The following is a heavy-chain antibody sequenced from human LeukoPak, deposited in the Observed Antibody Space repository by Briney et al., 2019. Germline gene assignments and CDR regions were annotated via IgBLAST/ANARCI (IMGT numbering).Heavy chain of an antibody. CDR1: GYTFTSYD. CDR3: ARGIEYSSPPDWFDP. V-gene: IGHV1-8*01. CDR2: MNPNSGNT. D-gene: IGHD6-6*01. Sequence: ASVKVSCKASGYTFTSYDINWVRQATGQGLEWMGWMNPNSGNTGYAQKFQGRLTMTRNTSISTAYMELSSLRSEDTAVYYCARGIEYSSPPDWFDPWGQGTLVTVSS. J-gene: IGHJ5*02.